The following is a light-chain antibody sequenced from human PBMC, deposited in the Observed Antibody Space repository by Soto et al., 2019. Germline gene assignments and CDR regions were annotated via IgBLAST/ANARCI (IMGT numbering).Light chain of an antibody. Sequence: DIQMTQSLSSLSASVGDRITITCRSSQSLHNYLNWYQQKPGKAPNLLIYAASNLHSGVPSRFSGGGSETDFTLTISSLQPEDFATYYCQQSFSTPPTFGGGTKVEIK. CDR2: AAS. J-gene: IGKJ4*01. V-gene: IGKV1-39*01. CDR3: QQSFSTPPT. CDR1: QSLHNY.